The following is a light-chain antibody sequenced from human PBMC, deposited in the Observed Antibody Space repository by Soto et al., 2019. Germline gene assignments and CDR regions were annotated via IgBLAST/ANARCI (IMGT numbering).Light chain of an antibody. V-gene: IGLV3-21*02. J-gene: IGLJ2*01. CDR2: DDS. CDR1: NIGSKS. Sequence: SYELTQPPSVSVAPGQTARITWGGNNIGSKSVNWYQQKPGQAPVLVVYDDSDRPSGIPERFSGYNSGNTATLTISRVEAGDEADYYCQVWDSSSDHVVFGGGTKVTVL. CDR3: QVWDSSSDHVV.